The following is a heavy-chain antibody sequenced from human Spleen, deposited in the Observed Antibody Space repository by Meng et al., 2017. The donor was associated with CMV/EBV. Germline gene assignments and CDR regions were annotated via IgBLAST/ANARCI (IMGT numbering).Heavy chain of an antibody. CDR1: GYRFDGFY. Sequence: CQTSGYRFDGFYIHWVRRAPGQGLEWMGLINPKDGVTKSAQKFEGRVSMTTDTAITTAYMELSSLRSDDTAFYYCTRRPLGSTRSFDHWGQGTLVTVSS. J-gene: IGHJ4*02. CDR2: INPKDGVT. D-gene: IGHD1-26*01. V-gene: IGHV1-2*06. CDR3: TRRPLGSTRSFDH.